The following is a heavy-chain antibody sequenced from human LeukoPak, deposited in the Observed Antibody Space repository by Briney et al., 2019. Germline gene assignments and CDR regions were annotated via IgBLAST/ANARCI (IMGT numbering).Heavy chain of an antibody. CDR1: GFTFSSYA. CDR2: ISYDGSNK. Sequence: GGSLRLSCAASGFTFSSYAMHWVRQAPGKGLEWVAVISYDGSNKYYADSVKGRFTISRDNSKNTLYLQMNGPRAEDTAVYYCARVYNDLWFGELYFDYWGQGTLVTVSS. V-gene: IGHV3-30-3*01. D-gene: IGHD3-10*01. CDR3: ARVYNDLWFGELYFDY. J-gene: IGHJ4*02.